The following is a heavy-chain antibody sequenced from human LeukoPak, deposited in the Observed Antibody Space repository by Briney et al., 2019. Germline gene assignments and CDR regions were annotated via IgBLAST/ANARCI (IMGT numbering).Heavy chain of an antibody. Sequence: PSQTLSLTCAISGDSVSSNSAAWNWIRQSPSRGLEWLGRTYYRSKWYNDYAVSVKSRITINPDTSKNQFSLQLNSVTPGDTAVYYCAREYYYDSSGYRFFDYWGQGTLVTVSS. J-gene: IGHJ4*02. CDR2: TYYRSKWYN. D-gene: IGHD3-22*01. V-gene: IGHV6-1*01. CDR3: AREYYYDSSGYRFFDY. CDR1: GDSVSSNSAA.